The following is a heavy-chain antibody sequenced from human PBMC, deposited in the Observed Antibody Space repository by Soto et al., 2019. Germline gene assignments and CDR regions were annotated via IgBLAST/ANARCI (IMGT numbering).Heavy chain of an antibody. J-gene: IGHJ4*02. CDR2: IYYSGST. CDR3: ARDRTNSGYPTYYFDY. CDR1: GGSISSGDYY. Sequence: PSETLSLTCTVSGGSISSGDYYWSWIRQPPGKGLEWIGYIYYSGSTYYNPSLKSRVTISVDTSKNQFSLKLSSVTAADTAAYYCARDRTNSGYPTYYFDYWGQGTLVTVSS. D-gene: IGHD5-12*01. V-gene: IGHV4-30-4*01.